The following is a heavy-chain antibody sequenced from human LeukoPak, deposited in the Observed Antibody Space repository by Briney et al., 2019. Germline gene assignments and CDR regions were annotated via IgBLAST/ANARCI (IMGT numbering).Heavy chain of an antibody. V-gene: IGHV1-18*01. D-gene: IGHD4-17*01. CDR3: ARDDERRLSYFDY. Sequence: GASAKVSCKASGYTFTTYGITWVRQAPGQGLEWMGWISAYNGNTNYAQRVQGRVTMTTDTSTGTAYMELRSLRSDDTAVYYCARDDERRLSYFDYWGQGTLVTVSS. J-gene: IGHJ4*02. CDR1: GYTFTTYG. CDR2: ISAYNGNT.